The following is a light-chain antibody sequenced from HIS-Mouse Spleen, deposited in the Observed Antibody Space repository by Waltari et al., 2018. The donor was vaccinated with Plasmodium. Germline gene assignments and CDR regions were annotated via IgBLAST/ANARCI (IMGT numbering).Light chain of an antibody. J-gene: IGKJ3*01. CDR2: DAS. Sequence: EIVLTQSTDTLSLSPGERATLSCRASQRVSSYLAWYQQKPGQAPRLRIYDASNRATGIPARFSGSGSGTDFTLTISSLEPEDVAVYYCQQRSNWPFTVGPGTKVDIK. CDR3: QQRSNWPFT. CDR1: QRVSSY. V-gene: IGKV3-11*01.